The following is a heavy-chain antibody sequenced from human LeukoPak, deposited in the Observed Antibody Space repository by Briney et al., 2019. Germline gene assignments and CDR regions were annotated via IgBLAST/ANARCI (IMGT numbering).Heavy chain of an antibody. D-gene: IGHD2-2*01. CDR3: ARRGGYCSSTSCLYYYYGMDV. Sequence: GRSLRLSCAASGFTFSSYALHWVRQAPGKGLEWVAVLSYDGGDKYYADSVKGRFTISRDSSKNTLYLQMNSLRADDTAVYYCARRGGYCSSTSCLYYYYGMDVWGKGTTVTVSS. J-gene: IGHJ6*04. V-gene: IGHV3-30*04. CDR1: GFTFSSYA. CDR2: LSYDGGDK.